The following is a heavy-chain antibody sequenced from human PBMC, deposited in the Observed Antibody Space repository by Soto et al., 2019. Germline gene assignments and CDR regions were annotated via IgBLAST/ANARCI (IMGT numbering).Heavy chain of an antibody. CDR3: ARLTMTTVTNWFDP. CDR1: GFTFSSYS. CDR2: ISSSSSYI. J-gene: IGHJ5*02. V-gene: IGHV3-21*01. D-gene: IGHD4-17*01. Sequence: EVQLVESGGGLVKPGGSLRLSCAASGFTFSSYSMNWVRQAPGKGLEWVSSISSSSSYIYYADSVKGRFTISRDNAKNSLYLQMKSLRAEDTAVYYCARLTMTTVTNWFDPWGQGTLVTVSS.